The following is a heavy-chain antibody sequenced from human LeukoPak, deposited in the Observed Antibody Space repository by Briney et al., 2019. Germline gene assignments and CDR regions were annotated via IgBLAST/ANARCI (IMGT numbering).Heavy chain of an antibody. CDR2: MNPNSGNT. J-gene: IGHJ4*02. V-gene: IGHV1-8*01. CDR1: GYTFTSYD. D-gene: IGHD6-6*01. Sequence: GASVKVSCKASGYTFTSYDTNWVRQATGQGLEWMGWMNPNSGNTGYAQKFQGRVTMTRNTSISTAYMELSSLRSEDTAVYYCARPRRGSIAARGTFDYWGQGTLVTVSS. CDR3: ARPRRGSIAARGTFDY.